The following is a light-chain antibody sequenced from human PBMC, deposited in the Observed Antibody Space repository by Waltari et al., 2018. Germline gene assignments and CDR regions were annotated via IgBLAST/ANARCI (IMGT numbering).Light chain of an antibody. J-gene: IGKJ2*01. CDR2: KVS. CDR1: QSLVYSDGNTY. Sequence: DAVMTQSPLSLPVTLGQPASIPRRSSQSLVYSDGNTYLNWFQQRPGQSPRRLIYKVSNRDSGVPDRFGGSGSGTDFTLEISRVEAEDVAVYYCMQGSHWPYTFGQGTKLEIK. V-gene: IGKV2-30*01. CDR3: MQGSHWPYT.